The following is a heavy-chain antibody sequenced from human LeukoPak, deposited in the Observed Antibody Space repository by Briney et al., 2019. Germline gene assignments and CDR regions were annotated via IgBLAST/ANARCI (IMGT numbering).Heavy chain of an antibody. J-gene: IGHJ4*02. CDR3: ARVLYSGSYFDY. CDR1: GFTFSSYA. Sequence: PGRSLRLSCAASGFTFSSYAMHWVRQAPAKGLEWVAVISYDGSNKYYADSVKGRFTISRDNSKNTLYLQMNSLRAEDTAVYYCARVLYSGSYFDYWGQGTLVTASS. CDR2: ISYDGSNK. V-gene: IGHV3-30-3*01. D-gene: IGHD1-26*01.